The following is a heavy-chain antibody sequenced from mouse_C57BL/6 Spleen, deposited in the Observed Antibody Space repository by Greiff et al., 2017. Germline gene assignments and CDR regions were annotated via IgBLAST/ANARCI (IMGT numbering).Heavy chain of an antibody. CDR3: TGIYYYGSSPAWFAY. J-gene: IGHJ3*01. V-gene: IGHV6-3*01. D-gene: IGHD1-1*01. CDR2: IRLKSDNYAT. Sequence: EVKLVESGGGLVQPGGSMKLSCVASGFTFSNYWMNWVRQSPEKGLEWVAQIRLKSDNYATHYAESVKGRFTISRDDSKSSVYLQMNNLRAEDTGIYYCTGIYYYGSSPAWFAYWGQGTLVTVSA. CDR1: GFTFSNYW.